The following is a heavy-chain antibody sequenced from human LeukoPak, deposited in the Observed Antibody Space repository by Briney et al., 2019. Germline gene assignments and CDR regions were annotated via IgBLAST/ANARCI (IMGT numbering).Heavy chain of an antibody. CDR1: GHSFSSYW. D-gene: IGHD3-10*01. V-gene: IGHV5-51*03. CDR3: ARERGGGAPLDY. CDR2: IYPGDSDT. Sequence: GESLKISCKGSGHSFSSYWIAWVRQMPGKGLEGMGIIYPGDSDTRYSPSFQGQVTISADKSISTAYLQWNSLKASDTAIYYCARERGGGAPLDYWGQGTLVTVSS. J-gene: IGHJ4*02.